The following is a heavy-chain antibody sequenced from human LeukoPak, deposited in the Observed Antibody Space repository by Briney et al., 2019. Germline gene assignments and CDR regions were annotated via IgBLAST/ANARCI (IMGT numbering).Heavy chain of an antibody. Sequence: GESPKISCKGSGYSFTSYWIGLVRQMPGKGLEWMGIIYPGDSDTRYSPSFQGQVTISADKSISTAYLQWSSLKASDTAMYYCARPEDRDGYNFGYWGQGTLVTVSS. V-gene: IGHV5-51*01. CDR1: GYSFTSYW. J-gene: IGHJ4*02. D-gene: IGHD5-24*01. CDR3: ARPEDRDGYNFGY. CDR2: IYPGDSDT.